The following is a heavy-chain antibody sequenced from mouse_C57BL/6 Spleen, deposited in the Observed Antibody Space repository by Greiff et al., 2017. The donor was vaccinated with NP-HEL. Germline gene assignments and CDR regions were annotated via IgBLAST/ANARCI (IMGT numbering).Heavy chain of an antibody. CDR3: ARNYYGSSYDDFDY. Sequence: LQQPGAELVKPGASVKMSCKASGYTFTSYWITWVKQRPGQGLEWIGDIYPGSGSTNYNEKFKSKATLTVDTSSSTAYMQLSSLTSEDSAVYYCARNYYGSSYDDFDYWGQGTTLTVSS. CDR2: IYPGSGST. CDR1: GYTFTSYW. D-gene: IGHD1-1*01. J-gene: IGHJ2*01. V-gene: IGHV1-55*01.